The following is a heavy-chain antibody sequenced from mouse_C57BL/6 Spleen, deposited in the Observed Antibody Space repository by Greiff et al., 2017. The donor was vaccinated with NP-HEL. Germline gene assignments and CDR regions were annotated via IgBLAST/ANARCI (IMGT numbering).Heavy chain of an antibody. Sequence: EVKLMESGPVLVKPGASVKMSCKASGYTFTDYYMNWVKQSHGKSLEWIGVINPYNGGTSYNQKFKGKATLTVDKSSSTAYMELNSLTSEDSAVYYCARREVYYGNYVYFDYRGQGTTLTVSS. J-gene: IGHJ2*01. CDR1: GYTFTDYY. CDR3: ARREVYYGNYVYFDY. D-gene: IGHD2-1*01. V-gene: IGHV1-19*01. CDR2: INPYNGGT.